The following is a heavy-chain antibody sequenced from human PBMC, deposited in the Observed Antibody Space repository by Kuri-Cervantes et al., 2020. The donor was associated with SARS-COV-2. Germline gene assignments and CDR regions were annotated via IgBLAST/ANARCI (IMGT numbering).Heavy chain of an antibody. CDR3: AKGGGPGSYIPLDY. D-gene: IGHD1-26*01. J-gene: IGHJ4*02. CDR2: ISYDGGNK. V-gene: IGHV3-30*18. Sequence: GESLKISCAASGFTFSTYAMHWVRQAPGKGLEWVAIISYDGGNKYYADSVKGRFTISRDNSKNTLYLQMNSLRAEDTAVYYCAKGGGPGSYIPLDYWGQGTLVTVSS. CDR1: GFTFSTYA.